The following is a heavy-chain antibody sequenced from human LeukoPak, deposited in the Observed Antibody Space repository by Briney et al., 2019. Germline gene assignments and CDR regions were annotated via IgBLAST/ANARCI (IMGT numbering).Heavy chain of an antibody. CDR1: GFTVSSNY. CDR3: AKDYGDYEFDY. Sequence: PGGSLRLSCAASGFTVSSNYMSWVRQAPGKGLEWVSVIYSGGSTYYADSVKGRFTISRDNSKNTLYLQMNSLRAEDTAVYYCAKDYGDYEFDYWGQGTLVTVSS. J-gene: IGHJ4*02. V-gene: IGHV3-66*02. CDR2: IYSGGST. D-gene: IGHD4-17*01.